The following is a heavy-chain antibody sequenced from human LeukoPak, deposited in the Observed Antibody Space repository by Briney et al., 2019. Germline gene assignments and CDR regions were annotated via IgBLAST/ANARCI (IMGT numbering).Heavy chain of an antibody. J-gene: IGHJ6*02. Sequence: ASVKVSCKASGYTFTSYDINRVRQATGQGLEWMGWMNPNSGNTGYAQKFQGRVTMTRNTSISTAYMELSSLRSEDTAVYYCARVRVLRFLEWYRMDVWGQGTTVTVSS. CDR2: MNPNSGNT. V-gene: IGHV1-8*01. CDR3: ARVRVLRFLEWYRMDV. CDR1: GYTFTSYD. D-gene: IGHD3-3*01.